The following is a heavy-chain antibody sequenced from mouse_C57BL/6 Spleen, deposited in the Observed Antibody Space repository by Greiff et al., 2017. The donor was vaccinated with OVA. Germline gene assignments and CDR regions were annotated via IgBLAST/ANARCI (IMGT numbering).Heavy chain of an antibody. J-gene: IGHJ4*01. Sequence: EVQVVESGGGLVKPGGSLKLSCAASGFTFSDYGMHWVRQAPEKGLEWVAYISSSSSTIYYADTVKGRFTISRDNAKNTLFLQMTSLRSEDTAMYYCARDSNYPYAMDYWGQGTSVTVSS. D-gene: IGHD2-5*01. V-gene: IGHV5-17*01. CDR1: GFTFSDYG. CDR2: ISSSSSTI. CDR3: ARDSNYPYAMDY.